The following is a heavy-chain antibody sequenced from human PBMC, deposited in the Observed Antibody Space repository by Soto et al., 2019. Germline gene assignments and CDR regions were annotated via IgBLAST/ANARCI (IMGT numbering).Heavy chain of an antibody. Sequence: SETLSLTCTVSGGSISSSSYYWGWIRQAPGKGLEWIGSIYYSGSTYYIPSLKSRVTISVDTSKNQFSLKLSSVTAADTAVYYCASTGGSGTIYYYYYGMDVWGQGTTVTVSS. CDR2: IYYSGST. D-gene: IGHD3-10*01. V-gene: IGHV4-39*01. CDR3: ASTGGSGTIYYYYYGMDV. J-gene: IGHJ6*02. CDR1: GGSISSSSYY.